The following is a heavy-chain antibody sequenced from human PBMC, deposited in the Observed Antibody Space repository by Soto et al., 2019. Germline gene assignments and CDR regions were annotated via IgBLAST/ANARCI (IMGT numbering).Heavy chain of an antibody. CDR2: IFHSGST. CDR3: ARGGDYYLNY. Sequence: TLSLTCAVSGDSISSGGHSWSWIRQPPGKGLEWIGYIFHSGSTYYNPSLKSRVTISMDRSKNQFSLRLSSVTAADTAVYYCARGGDYYLNYWGQGTLVTVSS. J-gene: IGHJ4*02. CDR1: GDSISSGGHS. V-gene: IGHV4-30-2*01. D-gene: IGHD4-17*01.